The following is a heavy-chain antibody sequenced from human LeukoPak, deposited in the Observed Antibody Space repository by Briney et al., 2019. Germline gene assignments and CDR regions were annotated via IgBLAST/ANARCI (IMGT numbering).Heavy chain of an antibody. CDR1: GFTSSGSA. J-gene: IGHJ3*02. V-gene: IGHV3-73*01. CDR3: TRWSNYDAFDI. D-gene: IGHD4-11*01. CDR2: IRSKANSYAT. Sequence: GGSLRLSCAASGFTSSGSAMHWVRQASGKGLEWVGRIRSKANSYATAYAASVKGRFTISRDDSKNTAYLQMNSLKTEDTAVYYCTRWSNYDAFDIWGQGTMVTVSS.